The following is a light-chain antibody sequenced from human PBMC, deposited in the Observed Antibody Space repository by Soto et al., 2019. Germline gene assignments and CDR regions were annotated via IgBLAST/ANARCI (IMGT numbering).Light chain of an antibody. J-gene: IGKJ5*01. CDR1: QGIGDT. CDR3: PQYNNWPPIT. Sequence: EVVMRQSTATLSVSPGKGATLSCRASQGIGDTLAWYQHKPGQTPRLLIYGASTRATGIPARFSGSGSGTEFTLTIGCLQSEEFALYCCPQYNNWPPITLGQGTRLEIK. CDR2: GAS. V-gene: IGKV3-15*01.